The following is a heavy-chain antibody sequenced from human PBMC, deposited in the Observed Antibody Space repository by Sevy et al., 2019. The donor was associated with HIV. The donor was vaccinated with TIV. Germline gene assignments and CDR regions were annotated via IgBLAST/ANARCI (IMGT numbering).Heavy chain of an antibody. CDR3: ATPSLNYYDSSGYWVYFDY. Sequence: ASVKVSCKVSGYTLTELSMHWVRQAPGKGLEWMGGFDPEDGETIYAQKFQGRVTMTDDTSTDTAYMELSSLRSEDTAVYYCATPSLNYYDSSGYWVYFDYWGQGTLVTVSS. J-gene: IGHJ4*02. CDR2: FDPEDGET. V-gene: IGHV1-24*01. CDR1: GYTLTELS. D-gene: IGHD3-22*01.